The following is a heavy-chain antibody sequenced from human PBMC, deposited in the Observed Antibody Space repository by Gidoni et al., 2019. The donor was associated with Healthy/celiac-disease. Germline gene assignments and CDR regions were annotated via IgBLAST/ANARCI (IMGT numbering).Heavy chain of an antibody. V-gene: IGHV1-69*01. CDR3: ARVRVFEQQPGYYYYGMDV. CDR1: GGTFSSYA. CDR2: IIPIFGTA. J-gene: IGHJ6*02. Sequence: QVQLVQSGAEVKKPGSSVKVSCKASGGTFSSYAISWVRQAPGQGLEWMGGIIPIFGTANYAQKFQGRVTITADESTSTAYMELSSLRSEDTAVYYCARVRVFEQQPGYYYYGMDVWGQGTTVTVSS. D-gene: IGHD6-13*01.